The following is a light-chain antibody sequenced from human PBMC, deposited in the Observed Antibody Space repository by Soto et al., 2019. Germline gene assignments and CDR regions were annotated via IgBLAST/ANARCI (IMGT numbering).Light chain of an antibody. Sequence: NFMLTQPNSVSESPGKTATISCTRSSGSIASNYVQWYQQRPGSAPTTVIYEDNQRPSGVPDRFSGSIDSSSNSASLTISGLKTEDEADYYCQSYDSSRWVFGGGTKLTVL. CDR1: SGSIASNY. CDR3: QSYDSSRWV. CDR2: EDN. V-gene: IGLV6-57*03. J-gene: IGLJ3*02.